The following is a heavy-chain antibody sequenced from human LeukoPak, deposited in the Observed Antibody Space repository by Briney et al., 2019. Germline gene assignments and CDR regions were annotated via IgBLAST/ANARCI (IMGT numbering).Heavy chain of an antibody. D-gene: IGHD2-15*01. CDR3: ARETSTQCSGGSCFFDY. Sequence: GGSLRLSCAASGFTFSSYEMNWVRQAPGKGLEWVSYISSSGSTIYYADSVKGRFTISRDTSKNTLYLQMNSLRVEDTAVYYCARETSTQCSGGSCFFDYWGQGTLVTVSS. CDR1: GFTFSSYE. J-gene: IGHJ4*02. CDR2: ISSSGSTI. V-gene: IGHV3-48*03.